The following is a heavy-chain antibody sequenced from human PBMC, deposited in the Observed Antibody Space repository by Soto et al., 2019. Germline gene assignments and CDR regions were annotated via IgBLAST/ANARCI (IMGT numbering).Heavy chain of an antibody. CDR3: ASRLSGLGSLDC. D-gene: IGHD3-9*01. Sequence: ASVKVSFKACRYPFSNLYIHLVRQTPGQGLEWVGIIKLNGGNTSYAQKFQGRVTMTRDTSTSTVYMELSSLRAEDTAVYDCASRLSGLGSLDCWGPGTMVTVSS. J-gene: IGHJ4*02. CDR2: IKLNGGNT. CDR1: RYPFSNLY. V-gene: IGHV1-46*01.